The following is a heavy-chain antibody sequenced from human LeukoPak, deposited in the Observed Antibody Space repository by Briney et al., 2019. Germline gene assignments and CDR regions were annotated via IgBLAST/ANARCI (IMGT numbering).Heavy chain of an antibody. Sequence: ALVKVSCKASGYTFTSYATNWVRQAPGQGLEWMGWINTNTGNPTYAQGFTGRFVFSLDTSVSTAYLQISSLKAEDTAVYYCASPSPLSSSSARNDYWGQGTLVTVSS. CDR3: ASPSPLSSSSARNDY. D-gene: IGHD6-6*01. J-gene: IGHJ4*02. CDR1: GYTFTSYA. CDR2: INTNTGNP. V-gene: IGHV7-4-1*02.